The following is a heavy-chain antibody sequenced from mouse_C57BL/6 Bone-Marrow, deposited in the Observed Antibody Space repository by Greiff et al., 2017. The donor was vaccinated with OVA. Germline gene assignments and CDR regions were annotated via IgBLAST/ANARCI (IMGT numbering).Heavy chain of an antibody. CDR1: GFNIKDYY. J-gene: IGHJ4*01. D-gene: IGHD2-3*01. CDR2: IDPEDGET. V-gene: IGHV14-2*01. CDR3: ASYDGYPYAMDY. Sequence: EVQGVESGAELVKPGASVKLSCTASGFNIKDYYMHWVKQRTEQGLEWIGRIDPEDGETKYAPKFQGKSTITADTSSNTAYLQLSSLTSEDTAVYYCASYDGYPYAMDYWGQGTSVTVSS.